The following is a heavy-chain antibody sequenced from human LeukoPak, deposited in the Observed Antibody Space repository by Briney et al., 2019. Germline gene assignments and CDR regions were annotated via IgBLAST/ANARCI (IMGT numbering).Heavy chain of an antibody. CDR2: IIPIVGTP. CDR1: GGTFSIYG. V-gene: IGHV1-69*01. J-gene: IGHJ2*01. D-gene: IGHD3-9*01. CDR3: ARAGINYDILTGYYPSYWYFDL. Sequence: SVKVSCKASGGTFSIYGISWVRQAPGQGLEWMGGIIPIVGTPNYAQRFQGRATITADESTSTAYMELSSLRSDDTAVYYCARAGINYDILTGYYPSYWYFDLWGRGTLVTVSS.